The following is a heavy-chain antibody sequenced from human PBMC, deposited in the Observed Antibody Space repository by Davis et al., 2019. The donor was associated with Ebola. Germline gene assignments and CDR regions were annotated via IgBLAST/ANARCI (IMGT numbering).Heavy chain of an antibody. D-gene: IGHD6-19*01. CDR3: AREPLGSGWSRSYDY. Sequence: AASVKVSCKASGYTFTGFAIHWVRQAPGQRFEWMGWINAGNGNTKYSQKFQGRVTITRDTSASTAYMELSGLRSEDTAVYYCAREPLGSGWSRSYDYWGQGTLVTVSS. CDR1: GYTFTGFA. CDR2: INAGNGNT. J-gene: IGHJ4*02. V-gene: IGHV1-3*01.